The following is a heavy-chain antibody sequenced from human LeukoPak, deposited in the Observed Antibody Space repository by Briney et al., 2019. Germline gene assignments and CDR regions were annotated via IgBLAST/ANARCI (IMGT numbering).Heavy chain of an antibody. CDR1: GFTFDVYA. J-gene: IGHJ6*02. V-gene: IGHV3-9*01. CDR3: AKEGGSGSYPNYYYYYGMDV. CDR2: ISWISGSI. D-gene: IGHD3-10*01. Sequence: GGSLRLSCAASGFTFDVYAMHCVWQALGKGLEWVSGISWISGSIGNADSVKGRFSISRDNAKNSLYLQMNSLRAEDTALYYCAKEGGSGSYPNYYYYYGMDVWGQGTTVTVSS.